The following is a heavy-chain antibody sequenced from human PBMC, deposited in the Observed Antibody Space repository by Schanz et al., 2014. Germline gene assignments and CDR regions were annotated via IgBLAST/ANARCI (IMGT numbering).Heavy chain of an antibody. CDR2: LYSRGSP. Sequence: QLQLQESGPGLVKPSETLSLPCTVSVGSFRISNYYWGWIRQPPGKGLEGIAPLYSRGSPTYTPPSKSRVAIPTSPPNTQLPLKLTSVTAADTAVYYCARGGSVATIAPYTWFDPWGQGTLVTVSS. V-gene: IGHV4-39*01. CDR1: VGSFRISNYY. J-gene: IGHJ5*02. CDR3: ARGGSVATIAPYTWFDP. D-gene: IGHD5-12*01.